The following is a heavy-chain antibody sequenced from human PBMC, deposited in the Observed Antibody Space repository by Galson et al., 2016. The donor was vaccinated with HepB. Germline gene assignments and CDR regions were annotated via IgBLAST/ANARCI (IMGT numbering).Heavy chain of an antibody. Sequence: QSGAEVKKPGESLKISCKGSGYSFTSYWIGWVRQMPGKGLEWMGIIYPGDSDITYSPSFQGQVTISVDKSNNTAYLQWSSLKASDSAMYYCARIPHIVVVTHNRACYFDLGGRGTLVTVSS. V-gene: IGHV5-51*01. J-gene: IGHJ2*01. CDR2: IYPGDSDI. D-gene: IGHD2-21*02. CDR3: ARIPHIVVVTHNRACYFDL. CDR1: GYSFTSYW.